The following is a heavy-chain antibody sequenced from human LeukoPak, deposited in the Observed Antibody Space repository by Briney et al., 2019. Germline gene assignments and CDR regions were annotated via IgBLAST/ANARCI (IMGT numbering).Heavy chain of an antibody. CDR1: GGSISSGGYY. V-gene: IGHV4-31*03. Sequence: PSETLSLTCTVSGGSISSGGYYWSWIRQHPGKGLEWIGYIYYSGSTYHNPSLKSRVTLSVDTSNNQFSLKLTSVTAADTAVYFCARRSDSGSDDGEDYFDYWGQGTLVTVSS. CDR2: IYYSGST. CDR3: ARRSDSGSDDGEDYFDY. D-gene: IGHD1-26*01. J-gene: IGHJ4*02.